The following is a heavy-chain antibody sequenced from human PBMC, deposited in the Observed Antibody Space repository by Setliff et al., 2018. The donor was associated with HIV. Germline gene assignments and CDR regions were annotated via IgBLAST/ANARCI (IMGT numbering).Heavy chain of an antibody. D-gene: IGHD5-18*01. CDR3: AKSVDTTWDDYYYMDV. Sequence: SETLSLTCTVSGGSINSYYWNWIRQPPGKGLEWIGYIYTSGSTNYNPSLKSRVTISVDTSKNQFSLKLNSVTAADTAVYYCAKSVDTTWDDYYYMDVWGKGTTVTVSS. CDR2: IYTSGST. V-gene: IGHV4-4*09. CDR1: GGSINSYY. J-gene: IGHJ6*03.